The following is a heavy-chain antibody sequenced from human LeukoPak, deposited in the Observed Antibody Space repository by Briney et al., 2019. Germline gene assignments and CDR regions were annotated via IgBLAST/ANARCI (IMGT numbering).Heavy chain of an antibody. CDR2: INHSGGT. CDR1: GGSFSGYY. J-gene: IGHJ6*03. CDR3: ARLGKSFYYYYMDV. V-gene: IGHV4-34*01. Sequence: SETLSLTCAVYGGSFSGYYWSWIRQPPGKGLEWIGEINHSGGTNYNPSLKSRVTISVDTSKNQFSLKLSSVTAADTAVYYCARLGKSFYYYYMDVWGKGTTVTVSS. D-gene: IGHD1-26*01.